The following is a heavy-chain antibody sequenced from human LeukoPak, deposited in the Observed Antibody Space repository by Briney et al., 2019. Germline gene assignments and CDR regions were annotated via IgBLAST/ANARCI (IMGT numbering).Heavy chain of an antibody. V-gene: IGHV1-2*02. D-gene: IGHD3-3*01. CDR2: INPNSGGT. Sequence: ASVKVSCKASGYTFTGYYMHWVRQAPGQGLEWMGWINPNSGGTNYAQKLQGRVTMTTDTSTSTAYMELRSLRSDDTAVYYCARLHYDFWSGSYYYYMDVWGKGTTVTVSS. J-gene: IGHJ6*03. CDR1: GYTFTGYY. CDR3: ARLHYDFWSGSYYYYMDV.